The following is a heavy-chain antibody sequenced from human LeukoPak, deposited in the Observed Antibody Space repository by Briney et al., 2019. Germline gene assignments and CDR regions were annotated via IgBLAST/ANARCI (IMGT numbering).Heavy chain of an antibody. CDR1: GYSFTSNG. CDR2: ISGYKGKT. D-gene: IGHD5-18*01. Sequence: ASAKVSSKPSGYSFTSNGIIGVRQAPGQRREWMGWISGYKGKTNYVQKLRGTVTMTTDTSQSTAYMELRSLRSDDNALYLCGRLGTGTLWYWWFVPWGQGTQVTVSS. V-gene: IGHV1-18*01. CDR3: GRLGTGTLWYWWFVP. J-gene: IGHJ5*02.